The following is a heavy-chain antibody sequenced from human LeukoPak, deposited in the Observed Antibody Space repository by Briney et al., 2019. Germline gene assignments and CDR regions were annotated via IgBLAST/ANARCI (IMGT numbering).Heavy chain of an antibody. J-gene: IGHJ4*02. CDR2: ISAYNGNT. CDR3: ARVRNYYDSSGYYDTFDY. Sequence: ASVKVSCKAPGYTFTSYGISWVRQAPGQGLEWMGWISAYNGNTNYAQKLQGRVTMTTDTSTSTAYMELRSLRSDDTAVYYCARVRNYYDSSGYYDTFDYWGQGTLVTVSS. CDR1: GYTFTSYG. V-gene: IGHV1-18*01. D-gene: IGHD3-22*01.